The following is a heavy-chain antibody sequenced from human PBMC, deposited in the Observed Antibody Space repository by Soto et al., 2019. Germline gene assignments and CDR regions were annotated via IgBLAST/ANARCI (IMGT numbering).Heavy chain of an antibody. J-gene: IGHJ4*02. CDR2: INAGNFNT. V-gene: IGHV1-3*01. D-gene: IGHD2-21*02. CDR1: GYTFTSYA. CDR3: ARSSVAVTALDY. Sequence: ASVKVSCKASGYTFTSYAMHLVRQAPVQILELIVWINAGNFNTKYSQKFQGRFTITMYTSAITSYIELIILGSEDTAVYYCARSSVAVTALDYWGQGTLVTVSS.